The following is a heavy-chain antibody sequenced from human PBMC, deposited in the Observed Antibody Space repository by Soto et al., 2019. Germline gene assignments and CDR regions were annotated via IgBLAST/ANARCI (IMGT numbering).Heavy chain of an antibody. CDR2: IYPGDSDT. D-gene: IGHD1-26*01. CDR3: ARHATIRGGGRDFDI. CDR1: GYSFTSYW. V-gene: IGHV5-51*01. Sequence: GESLKISCRGSGYSFTSYWIGWVRQMPGKGLEWMGIIYPGDSDTRYSPSFQGQVTISADKSISTAYLQWSSLKASDTAMYYCARHATIRGGGRDFDIWGQGTMVTVSS. J-gene: IGHJ3*02.